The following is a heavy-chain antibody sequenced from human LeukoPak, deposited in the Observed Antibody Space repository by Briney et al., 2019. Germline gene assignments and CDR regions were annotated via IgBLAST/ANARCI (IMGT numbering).Heavy chain of an antibody. Sequence: SETLSLTCAVYGESFSGYYWSWIRQPPVKGLEWIGEINHSGSTNYNPSLKSRVTISVDTSKNQFSLKLSSVTAADTAVYYCARAYYYDSSGYVHSPGGYDYWGQGTLVTVSS. CDR2: INHSGST. V-gene: IGHV4-34*01. CDR3: ARAYYYDSSGYVHSPGGYDY. D-gene: IGHD3-22*01. J-gene: IGHJ4*02. CDR1: GESFSGYY.